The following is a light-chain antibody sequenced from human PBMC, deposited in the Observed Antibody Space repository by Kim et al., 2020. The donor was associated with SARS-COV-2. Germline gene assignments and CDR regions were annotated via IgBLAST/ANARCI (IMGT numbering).Light chain of an antibody. CDR1: RYIDTW. J-gene: IGKJ2*01. CDR2: KAS. CDR3: QEYNNFPYN. V-gene: IGKV1-5*03. Sequence: DVQMTQSPSTLSASVGDRVTITCRASRYIDTWLAWYQQKPGKAPNLLIYKASTLKTDIPSRFSGSGSGTEFTLTISSLQPDDFATYYCQEYNNFPYNFGQGTKLEI.